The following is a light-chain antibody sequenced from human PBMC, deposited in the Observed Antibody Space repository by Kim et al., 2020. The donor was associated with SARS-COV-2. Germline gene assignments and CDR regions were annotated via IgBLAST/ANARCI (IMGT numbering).Light chain of an antibody. CDR3: QQYHDWPPT. J-gene: IGKJ1*01. CDR1: QSVGSG. Sequence: VSPGERATRSCRASQSVGSGLAWYQQKRGQAPRLLFFRASTRATGVPARFSGSGSGTEFTLTISSLQSEDFAIYFCQQYHDWPPTFGQGTKVDIE. CDR2: RAS. V-gene: IGKV3-15*01.